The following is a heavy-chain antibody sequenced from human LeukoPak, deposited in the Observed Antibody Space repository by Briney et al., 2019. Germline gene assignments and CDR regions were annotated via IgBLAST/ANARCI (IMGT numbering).Heavy chain of an antibody. J-gene: IGHJ3*02. Sequence: SETLSLTCTVSGGSISSYYWSWTRQPPGKGLEWIGYIYYSGSTNYNPSLKSRVTISVDTSKNQFSLKLSSVTAADTAVYYCARDLNYYDSSGYSRPHDAFDIWGQGTMVTVSS. CDR1: GGSISSYY. V-gene: IGHV4-59*01. D-gene: IGHD3-22*01. CDR2: IYYSGST. CDR3: ARDLNYYDSSGYSRPHDAFDI.